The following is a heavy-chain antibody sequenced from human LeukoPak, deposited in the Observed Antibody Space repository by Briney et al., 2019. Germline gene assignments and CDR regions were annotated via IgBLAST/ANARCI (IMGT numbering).Heavy chain of an antibody. CDR3: VRDIDLIVGATRDYGMDV. V-gene: IGHV4-39*07. CDR1: GGGLSYY. J-gene: IGHJ6*02. Sequence: SGTLSLTCTVSGGGLSYYWGWIRQPPGKGLEWIGTIFYSGNTYYNPSLKSRVTMSIDTSKKQFSLNLTSVTAADTAVYYCVRDIDLIVGATRDYGMDVWGQGTTVTVSS. D-gene: IGHD1-26*01. CDR2: IFYSGNT.